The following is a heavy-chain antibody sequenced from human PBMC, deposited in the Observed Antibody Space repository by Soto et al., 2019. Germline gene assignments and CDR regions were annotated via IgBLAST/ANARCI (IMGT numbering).Heavy chain of an antibody. CDR3: VRGVVPAARYGMAV. CDR1: GYTFTGYY. V-gene: IGHV1-2*02. CDR2: INPNSGGT. J-gene: IGHJ6*02. D-gene: IGHD2-2*01. Sequence: QVQLVQSGAEVKKPGASVKGSCKASGYTFTGYYMHWVRQAPGQVLAWMGCINPNSGGTNYAQKFQGRVTMTRDTSVSTAYMERSRLRSDDTAVYYCVRGVVPAARYGMAVWGQGTTVTVSS.